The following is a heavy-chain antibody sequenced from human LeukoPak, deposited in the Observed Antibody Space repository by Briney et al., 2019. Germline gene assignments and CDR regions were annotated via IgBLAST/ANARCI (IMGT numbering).Heavy chain of an antibody. Sequence: GGSLRLSCAASEFTFSDAWMNWVRQAPGKGLEWVGLIRSKAAGGTTDYAAPVKGRFTISRDDSKNTVYLQMNSLKIEDTAVYYCATARDTNTWYIYWYFDLWGRGTLVTVSS. CDR2: IRSKAAGGTT. J-gene: IGHJ2*01. CDR3: ATARDTNTWYIYWYFDL. D-gene: IGHD6-13*01. V-gene: IGHV3-15*01. CDR1: EFTFSDAW.